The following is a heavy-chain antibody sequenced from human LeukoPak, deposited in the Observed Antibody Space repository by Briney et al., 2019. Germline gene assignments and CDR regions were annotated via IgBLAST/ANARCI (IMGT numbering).Heavy chain of an antibody. Sequence: GESLKISCKGSGYRFTSYWIGWVRQMPGKGLEWMGIIYPGDSDTRYSPSFQGQVTISAVKSISTAYLQWSSLKASDTAMYYCARTGYSSSWSLDYWGQGTLVTVSS. CDR3: ARTGYSSSWSLDY. D-gene: IGHD6-13*01. V-gene: IGHV5-51*01. J-gene: IGHJ4*02. CDR1: GYRFTSYW. CDR2: IYPGDSDT.